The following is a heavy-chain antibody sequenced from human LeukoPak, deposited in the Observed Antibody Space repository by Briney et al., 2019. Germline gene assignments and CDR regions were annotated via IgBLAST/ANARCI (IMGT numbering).Heavy chain of an antibody. Sequence: SETLSLTCTVSGGSISSYYWSWIRQPPGKGLEWIGEINHSGSTNYNPSLKSRVTISVDTSKNQFSLKLSSVTAADTAVYYCARRGPATTVTVLYYYYYMDVWGKGTTVTVSS. CDR3: ARRGPATTVTVLYYYYYMDV. CDR2: INHSGST. D-gene: IGHD4-17*01. CDR1: GGSISSYY. V-gene: IGHV4-34*01. J-gene: IGHJ6*03.